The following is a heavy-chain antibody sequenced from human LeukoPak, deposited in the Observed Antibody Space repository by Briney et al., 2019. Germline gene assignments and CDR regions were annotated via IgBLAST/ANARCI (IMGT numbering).Heavy chain of an antibody. J-gene: IGHJ5*02. CDR3: AILHCSSTSCYPSNWFDP. V-gene: IGHV4-39*01. CDR2: IYYSGST. CDR1: GGSISSSSYY. D-gene: IGHD2-2*01. Sequence: PSETLSLTCTVSGGSISSSSYYWGWIRQPPGKGLEWIVSIYYSGSTYYNPSLKSRVTISVDTSKNQFSLKLSSVTAADTAVYYCAILHCSSTSCYPSNWFDPWGQGTLVTVSS.